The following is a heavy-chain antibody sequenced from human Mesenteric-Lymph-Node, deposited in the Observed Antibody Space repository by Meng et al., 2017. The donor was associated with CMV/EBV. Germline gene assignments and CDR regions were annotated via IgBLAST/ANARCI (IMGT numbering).Heavy chain of an antibody. V-gene: IGHV4-59*01. CDR2: VYYTGST. J-gene: IGHJ4*02. Sequence: GSLRLSCTVSGGPISSYYWTWLRQPPGKGLEWIGYVYYTGSTNYNPSLKSRLTISIDMSKNQFSLKLNSVTAADTAVYYCARHYNWGWYDYWGQGRLVTVSS. CDR1: GGPISSYY. CDR3: ARHYNWGWYDY. D-gene: IGHD7-27*01.